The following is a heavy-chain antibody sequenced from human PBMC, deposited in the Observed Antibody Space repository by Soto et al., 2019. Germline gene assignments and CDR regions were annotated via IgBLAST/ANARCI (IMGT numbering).Heavy chain of an antibody. CDR2: IYYSGST. V-gene: IGHV4-61*01. CDR1: GGSVSSGSYY. CDR3: ARRLRDYAYAFDI. D-gene: IGHD4-17*01. J-gene: IGHJ3*02. Sequence: SETLSLTCTFSGGSVSSGSYYWSWIRQPPGKGLEWIGYIYYSGSTNYNPSLKSRVTISVDTSKNQFSLKLSSVTAADTAVYYCARRLRDYAYAFDIWGQGTMVTVSS.